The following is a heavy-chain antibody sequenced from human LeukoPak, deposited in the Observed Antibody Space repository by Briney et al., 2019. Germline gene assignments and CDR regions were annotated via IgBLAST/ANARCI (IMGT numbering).Heavy chain of an antibody. V-gene: IGHV3-48*02. D-gene: IGHD2-15*01. CDR2: ITSGNSAM. CDR1: GFTFGRYS. CDR3: ARDDCGGGTCRDNFYFFGVDV. Sequence: GGALRLSCTASGFTFGRYSMNWVRQAPGKGLEWISYITSGNSAMHYADSVKGRFTISRDNAKNSLYLQMNSLRDEDTAVYYCARDDCGGGTCRDNFYFFGVDVWGQGTTVTVSS. J-gene: IGHJ6*02.